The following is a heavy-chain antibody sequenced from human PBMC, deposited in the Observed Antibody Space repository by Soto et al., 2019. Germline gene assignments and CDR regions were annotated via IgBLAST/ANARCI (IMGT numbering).Heavy chain of an antibody. J-gene: IGHJ5*02. D-gene: IGHD2-2*02. CDR2: INSDGSST. CDR3: GRDRAIAYSGFDP. Sequence: EVQLVESGGGLVQPGGSLRLSCVVSGFTFSSYWMHWIRQAPGRGLEWVSRINSDGSSTSYADSVKGRFTISRDNAKNTLYLQMNSLRDVDTAVYYCGRDRAIAYSGFDPWGQGTLVTVSS. CDR1: GFTFSSYW. V-gene: IGHV3-74*01.